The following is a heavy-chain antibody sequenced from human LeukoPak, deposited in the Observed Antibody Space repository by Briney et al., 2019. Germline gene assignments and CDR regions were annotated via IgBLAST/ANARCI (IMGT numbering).Heavy chain of an antibody. CDR2: ISSSSSYI. D-gene: IGHD3-3*01. Sequence: GGSLRLSCAASGFTFSSYSMNWVRQAPGKGLEWVSSISSSSSYIYYADSVKGRFTISRDNAKNSLYLQMNSLRAEDKAVYYCARIGGYDFWSGYYTDYWGQGTLVTVSS. J-gene: IGHJ4*02. CDR3: ARIGGYDFWSGYYTDY. CDR1: GFTFSSYS. V-gene: IGHV3-21*01.